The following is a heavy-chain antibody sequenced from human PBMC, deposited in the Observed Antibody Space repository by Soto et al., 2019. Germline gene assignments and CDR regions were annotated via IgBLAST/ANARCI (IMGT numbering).Heavy chain of an antibody. D-gene: IGHD6-19*01. Sequence: SETLSLTCTVSGGSISSGDYYWSWIRQPPGKGLEWIGYIYYSGSTNYNPSLKSRVTISVDTSKNQFSLKLSSVTAADTAVYYCARRYSSGFDYWGQGTLVTSPQ. CDR3: ARRYSSGFDY. J-gene: IGHJ4*02. V-gene: IGHV4-30-4*02. CDR2: IYYSGST. CDR1: GGSISSGDYY.